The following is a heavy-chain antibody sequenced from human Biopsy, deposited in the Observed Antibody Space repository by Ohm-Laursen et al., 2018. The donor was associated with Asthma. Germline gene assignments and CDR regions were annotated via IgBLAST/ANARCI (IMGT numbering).Heavy chain of an antibody. J-gene: IGHJ4*02. CDR3: SREEPTSGWYQGSILR. Sequence: SLRFSCAAPGFTFSSFGMHWVRQAPGEGLEWVACISYDGSNKYYADSVKGRSTISRDNSKNTLYLQMNSLRAEDTAVYYCSREEPTSGWYQGSILRWGQGTLVTVSS. CDR1: GFTFSSFG. D-gene: IGHD6-19*01. CDR2: ISYDGSNK. V-gene: IGHV3-30*03.